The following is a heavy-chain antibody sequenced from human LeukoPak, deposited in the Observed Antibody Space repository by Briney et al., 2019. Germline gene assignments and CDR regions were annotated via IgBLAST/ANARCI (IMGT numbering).Heavy chain of an antibody. Sequence: PSETLSLTCTVSGGSISNNDYYWGWIRHPPGKGLEWIATIFYSGSPYYNPSLKRRVPISVDTFKIQFSLKLSSVTAADTAVYYWGRLDRGHTVTARRAAFDLWGLGTMVIVSS. CDR2: IFYSGSP. CDR3: GRLDRGHTVTARRAAFDL. CDR1: GGSISNNDYY. D-gene: IGHD4-17*01. J-gene: IGHJ3*01. V-gene: IGHV4-39*01.